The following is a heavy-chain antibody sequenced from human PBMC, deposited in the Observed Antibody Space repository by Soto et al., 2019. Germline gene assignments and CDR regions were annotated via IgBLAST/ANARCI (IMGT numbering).Heavy chain of an antibody. CDR3: ATAEVDH. Sequence: EVQLVESGGGLVQPGGSLRLSCAASGFTFGNHWMHWVRQAPGKGLEWVSRVISDGNTIDYADSVKGRFTVSRDNAKSTLYLEMNRLGAEGTAVYFCATAEVDHWGPGTLVTVSS. J-gene: IGHJ5*02. CDR1: GFTFGNHW. V-gene: IGHV3-74*01. CDR2: VISDGNTI.